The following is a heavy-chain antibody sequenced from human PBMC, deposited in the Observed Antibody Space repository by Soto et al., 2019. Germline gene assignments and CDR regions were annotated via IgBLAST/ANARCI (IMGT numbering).Heavy chain of an antibody. CDR1: GGSISSYY. CDR2: IYYSGST. V-gene: IGHV4-59*01. CDR3: ARLLYGDYDY. Sequence: PSETLSLTCTVSGGSISSYYWSWIRQPPGKGLEWIGYIYYSGSTNYNPSLKSRVTISVDTSKNQFSLKLSSVTAADTAVYYCARLLYGDYDYWGQGTLVTVSS. J-gene: IGHJ4*02. D-gene: IGHD4-17*01.